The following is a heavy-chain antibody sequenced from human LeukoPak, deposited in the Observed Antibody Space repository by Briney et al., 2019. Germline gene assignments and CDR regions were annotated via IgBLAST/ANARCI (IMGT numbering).Heavy chain of an antibody. Sequence: PGGSLRLSCAASGFTFSRYSMNWVRQAPGRGLEWVSCISSSSRYIYYANSVKGRFTISRDNAKNSLYLQMNSRRAEDTAVYYCVRDYENLTGSKPRFHYWGQGPLVTVSS. CDR1: GFTFSRYS. D-gene: IGHD3-9*01. V-gene: IGHV3-21*01. CDR2: ISSSSRYI. CDR3: VRDYENLTGSKPRFHY. J-gene: IGHJ4*02.